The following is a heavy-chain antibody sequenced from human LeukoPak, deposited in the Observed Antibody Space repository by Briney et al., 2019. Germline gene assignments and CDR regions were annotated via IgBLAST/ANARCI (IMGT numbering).Heavy chain of an antibody. CDR3: ARDYWFGELSRSWFDP. Sequence: ASVKVSCKASGYTFTGYYMHWVRQAPGQGLEWMGRINPNSGGTNYALKFQGRVTMTRDTSISTAYMELSRLRSDDTAVYYCARDYWFGELSRSWFDPWGQGTLVTVSS. CDR2: INPNSGGT. V-gene: IGHV1-2*06. D-gene: IGHD3-10*01. CDR1: GYTFTGYY. J-gene: IGHJ5*02.